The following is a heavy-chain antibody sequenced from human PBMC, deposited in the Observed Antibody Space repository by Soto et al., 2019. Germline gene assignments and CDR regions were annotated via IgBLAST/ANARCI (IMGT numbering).Heavy chain of an antibody. V-gene: IGHV1-3*01. CDR1: GYTFTSYA. CDR3: ATSSGYSYGGHFDY. Sequence: ASVKLSCKASGYTFTSYAMHWVRQAPGQRLEWMGWINAGNGNTKYSQKFQGRVTITRDTSASTAYMELSSLRSEDTAVYYCATSSGYSYGGHFDYWGQGTLVTVSS. CDR2: INAGNGNT. J-gene: IGHJ4*02. D-gene: IGHD5-18*01.